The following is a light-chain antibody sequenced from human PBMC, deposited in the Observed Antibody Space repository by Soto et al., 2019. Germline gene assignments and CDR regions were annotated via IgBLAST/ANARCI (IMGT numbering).Light chain of an antibody. J-gene: IGKJ4*01. CDR1: QSVGIN. CDR3: QQYNNWPGT. CDR2: AAS. V-gene: IGKV3-15*01. Sequence: ETVMTQSPATLSVSPGERITLSCRASQSVGINLAWYQQKPGQAPRLLIYAASSRATSIPARFIGDGSGTEFTLTISSLQSEDFAIYFCQQYNNWPGTFGGGTKVEIK.